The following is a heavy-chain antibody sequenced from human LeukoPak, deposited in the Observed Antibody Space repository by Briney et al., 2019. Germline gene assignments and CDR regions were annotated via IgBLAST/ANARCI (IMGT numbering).Heavy chain of an antibody. CDR1: GGTFSSYA. Sequence: ASVKVPCTASGGTFSSYAISWVRQAPGQGLEWMGGIIPIFGTANYAQKFQGRVTITADESTSTAYMELSSLRPEDTAVYYCAREGTVTSDYYYYGMDVWGQGTTVTVSS. V-gene: IGHV1-69*13. D-gene: IGHD4-17*01. CDR3: AREGTVTSDYYYYGMDV. J-gene: IGHJ6*02. CDR2: IIPIFGTA.